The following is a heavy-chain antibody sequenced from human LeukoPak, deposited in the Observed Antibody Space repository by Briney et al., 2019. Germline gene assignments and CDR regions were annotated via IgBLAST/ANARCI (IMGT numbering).Heavy chain of an antibody. Sequence: ASVKVSCKASGYTFTGYYMHWVRQAPGQGLEWMGWINPNSGGTNYAQKFQGRVTMTRDTSISTAYMELSRLRSDDTAVYYCARVLVRINWFDPWGQGTLVTVSS. V-gene: IGHV1-2*02. CDR2: INPNSGGT. J-gene: IGHJ5*02. CDR3: ARVLVRINWFDP. D-gene: IGHD3-10*01. CDR1: GYTFTGYY.